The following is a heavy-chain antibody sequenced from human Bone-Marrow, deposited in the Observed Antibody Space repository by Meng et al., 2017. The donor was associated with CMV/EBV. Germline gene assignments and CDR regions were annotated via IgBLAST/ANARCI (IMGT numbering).Heavy chain of an antibody. V-gene: IGHV3-74*01. Sequence: GESLKIYCAASGFTFSSYWMHWVRQAPGKGLVWVSRINSDGSSTSYADSVKVRFTISRDKAKNTLYLQMNSMRPEDTAVYYCARDRGYDYVWGSYRYEGPFDYWGQGTLVTVSS. J-gene: IGHJ4*02. CDR2: INSDGSST. CDR1: GFTFSSYW. CDR3: ARDRGYDYVWGSYRYEGPFDY. D-gene: IGHD3-16*02.